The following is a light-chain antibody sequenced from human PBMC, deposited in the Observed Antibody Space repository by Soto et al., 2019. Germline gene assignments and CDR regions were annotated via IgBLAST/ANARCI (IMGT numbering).Light chain of an antibody. CDR1: SSNIGSNP. J-gene: IGLJ3*02. CDR3: ASWDDSLNGWV. V-gene: IGLV1-44*01. CDR2: SNG. Sequence: QSVLTQPPSASGTPGQRVIISCSGSSSNIGSNPVNWYQQLPGTAPKLLIYSNGQRPSGVPDRFSGAKSGTSASLAISGLQSEDEADYYCASWDDSLNGWVFGGGTKLTVL.